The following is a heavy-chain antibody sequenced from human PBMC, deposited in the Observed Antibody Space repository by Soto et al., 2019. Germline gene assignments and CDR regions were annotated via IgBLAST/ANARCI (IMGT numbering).Heavy chain of an antibody. D-gene: IGHD3-22*01. J-gene: IGHJ4*01. CDR3: ASCLSDDDDSSGYYYVFDD. V-gene: IGHV4-59*01. CDR2: IYYSGST. Sequence: TLSLTCTVSGGSISSYYWSWIRQPPGKGLEWIRYIYYSGSTNYNPSLKSRVTISVDTSKNQFSLKLSSVTAADPAVYYCASCLSDDDDSSGYYYVFDDWGHGTLATVSS. CDR1: GGSISSYY.